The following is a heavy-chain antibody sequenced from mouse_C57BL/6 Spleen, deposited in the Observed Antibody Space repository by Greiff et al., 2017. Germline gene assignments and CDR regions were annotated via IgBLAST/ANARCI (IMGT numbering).Heavy chain of an antibody. D-gene: IGHD2-4*01. Sequence: QVQLKQPGAELVKPGASVKLSCKASGYTFTSYWMHWVKQRPGRGLEWIGRIDPNSGGTKYHEKFKSKATLTVDKPSSTAYMQLSSLTSEDAAVYYGASPYDYDGGNWYFDVWGTGTTVTVSS. J-gene: IGHJ1*03. CDR3: ASPYDYDGGNWYFDV. V-gene: IGHV1-72*01. CDR1: GYTFTSYW. CDR2: IDPNSGGT.